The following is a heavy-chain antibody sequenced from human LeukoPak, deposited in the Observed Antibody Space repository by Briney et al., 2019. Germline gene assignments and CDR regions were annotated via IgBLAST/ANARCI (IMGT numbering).Heavy chain of an antibody. CDR1: GFTFSDYY. D-gene: IGHD5-18*01. Sequence: GGSLRLSCAASGFTFSDYYMSWIRQAPGKGLEWVSYISSSNSHTNYADSVKGRFTISRDNAKNSLYLQMNSLRAEDTAVYYCARVERSYGSDYWGQGTLVTVSS. CDR2: ISSSNSHT. V-gene: IGHV3-11*06. J-gene: IGHJ4*02. CDR3: ARVERSYGSDY.